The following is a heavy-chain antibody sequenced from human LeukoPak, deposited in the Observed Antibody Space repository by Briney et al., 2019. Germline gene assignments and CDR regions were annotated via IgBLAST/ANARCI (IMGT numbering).Heavy chain of an antibody. V-gene: IGHV5-51*01. CDR2: IYPDDSDT. D-gene: IGHD6-13*01. Sequence: GESLKISCKGSGYSFTTYWIHWVRQMPGKGLEWMGIIYPDDSDTRYSTSFQGQVTISADKSISTAYLQWSSLKASDTAMYYCARRGQLPWFDPWGQGTLVTVSS. CDR3: ARRGQLPWFDP. J-gene: IGHJ5*02. CDR1: GYSFTTYW.